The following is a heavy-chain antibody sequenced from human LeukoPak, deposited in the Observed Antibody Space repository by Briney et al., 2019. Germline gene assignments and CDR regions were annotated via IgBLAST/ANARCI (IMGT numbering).Heavy chain of an antibody. V-gene: IGHV3-21*04. Sequence: PGRSLRLSCAASGFTFSSYSMNWVRQAPGKGLEWVSSISSSSSYIYYADSVKGRFTISRDNAKNSLYLQMNSLRAEDTAVYYCATRLYSSSEVFDYWGQGTLVTVSS. CDR3: ATRLYSSSEVFDY. CDR2: ISSSSSYI. D-gene: IGHD6-6*01. J-gene: IGHJ4*02. CDR1: GFTFSSYS.